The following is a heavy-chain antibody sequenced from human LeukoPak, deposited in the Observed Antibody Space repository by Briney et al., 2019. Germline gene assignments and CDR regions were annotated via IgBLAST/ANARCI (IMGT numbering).Heavy chain of an antibody. CDR2: IYYSGST. CDR1: GGSISSSSYY. CDR3: ARVDSKGYSYGFHYYYYMDV. D-gene: IGHD5-18*01. V-gene: IGHV4-39*01. Sequence: SETLSLTCTVSGGSISSSSYYWGWIRQPPGKGLEWIGSIYYSGSTYYNPSLKSRVTISVDTSKNQFSLKLSSVTAADTAVYYCARVDSKGYSYGFHYYYYMDVWGKGTTVTVSS. J-gene: IGHJ6*03.